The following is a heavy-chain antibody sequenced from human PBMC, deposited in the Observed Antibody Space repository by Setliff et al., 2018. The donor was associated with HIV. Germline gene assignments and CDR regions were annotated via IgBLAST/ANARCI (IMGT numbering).Heavy chain of an antibody. CDR1: GYTFVSYD. J-gene: IGHJ4*02. D-gene: IGHD4-17*01. CDR2: MNPNNGNT. V-gene: IGHV1-8*02. CDR3: ARFLDHDYGDYRTYYFDF. Sequence: ASVKVSCKASGYTFVSYDINWVRQATGQGLEWMGWMNPNNGNTGYSQKFQGRVTMTRNTSISTAYMELSSLRSEDTAVYYCARFLDHDYGDYRTYYFDFWGQGTLVTISS.